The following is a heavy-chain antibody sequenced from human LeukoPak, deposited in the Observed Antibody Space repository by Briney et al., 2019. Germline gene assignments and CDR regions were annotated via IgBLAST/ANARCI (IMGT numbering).Heavy chain of an antibody. J-gene: IGHJ4*02. CDR2: INHSGST. CDR3: ARRVRYFDWLLSGFDY. Sequence: SETLSLTCAVYGGSFSGYYWSWIRQPPGKGLEWIGEINHSGSTNYNPSLKSRVTISVDTSKNHFPLELSSVTAADTAVYFCARRVRYFDWLLSGFDYWGQGTLVTVSS. D-gene: IGHD3-9*01. V-gene: IGHV4-34*01. CDR1: GGSFSGYY.